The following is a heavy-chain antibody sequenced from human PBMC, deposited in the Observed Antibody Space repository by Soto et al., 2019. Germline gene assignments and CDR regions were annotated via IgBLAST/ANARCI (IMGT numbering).Heavy chain of an antibody. Sequence: EVQLVESGGGLVQPGGSLRLSCVASGFTLSSYWMSWVRQAPGKGLEWVANIKQDGSEKYYVDSVKGRFTISRDNARNSFYLQVNSLRGEDTAVYFCARSFRNAFDIWGQGTIVTVSS. CDR2: IKQDGSEK. V-gene: IGHV3-7*05. J-gene: IGHJ3*02. CDR3: ARSFRNAFDI. CDR1: GFTLSSYW.